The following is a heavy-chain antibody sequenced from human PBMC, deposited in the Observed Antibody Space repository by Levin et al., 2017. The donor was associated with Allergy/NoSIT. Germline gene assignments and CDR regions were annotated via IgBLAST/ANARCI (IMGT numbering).Heavy chain of an antibody. D-gene: IGHD2/OR15-2a*01. CDR3: VRRANNIDNYLYFDL. Sequence: GESLKISCSASGFTFSSYAMHWVRQAPGKALEYVSSINSDGSATYHADSVKGRFTISRDNSRDTLYLQLNSLRPEETAAYYCVRRANNIDNYLYFDLWGRGTVVIVSS. V-gene: IGHV3-64D*06. J-gene: IGHJ2*01. CDR1: GFTFSSYA. CDR2: INSDGSAT.